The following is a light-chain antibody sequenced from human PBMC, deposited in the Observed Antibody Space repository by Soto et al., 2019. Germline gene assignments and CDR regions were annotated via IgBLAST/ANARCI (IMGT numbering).Light chain of an antibody. J-gene: IGLJ1*01. CDR1: SSNIGTSS. V-gene: IGLV1-44*01. Sequence: QSVLTQPHSASGTPGQRVTISCSGSSSNIGTSSVHWFQQLPGTAPKLLISTTNQRPSGVPERFSGSKSGTSASLAISGLHFEDEADYYWAAGDASLIGHVFGTGTKPTAL. CDR3: AAGDASLIGHV. CDR2: TTN.